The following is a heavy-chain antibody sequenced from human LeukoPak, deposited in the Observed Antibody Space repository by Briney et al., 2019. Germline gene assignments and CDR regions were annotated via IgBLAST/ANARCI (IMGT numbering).Heavy chain of an antibody. CDR1: GYTFTGYY. CDR2: INPNSGGT. CDR3: ARDRDGGSYYFDY. Sequence: ASVKVSCKASGYTFTGYYMHWVRQAPGQGLEWMGRINPNSGGTNYAQKFQGRVTMTRDTSIGTAYMELSRLRSDDTAVYYCARDRDGGSYYFDYWGQGTLVTASS. V-gene: IGHV1-2*06. J-gene: IGHJ4*02. D-gene: IGHD2-15*01.